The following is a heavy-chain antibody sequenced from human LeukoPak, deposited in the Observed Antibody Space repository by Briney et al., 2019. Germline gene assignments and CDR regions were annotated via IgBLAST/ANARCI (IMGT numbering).Heavy chain of an antibody. J-gene: IGHJ4*02. CDR1: GGSISSYY. D-gene: IGHD3-22*01. CDR2: IYPSGST. Sequence: PSETLSLTCTVSGGSISSYYWSWIRQPAGKGLERIGRIYPSGSTNYNPSLKSRVTMSVDTSKNQFSLKLSSVTAADTAVYYCARFPYYSDSSGYPHWGQGTLVTVSS. CDR3: ARFPYYSDSSGYPH. V-gene: IGHV4-4*07.